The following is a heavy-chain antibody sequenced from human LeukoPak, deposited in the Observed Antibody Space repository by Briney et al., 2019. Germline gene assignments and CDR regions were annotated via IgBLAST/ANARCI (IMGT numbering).Heavy chain of an antibody. CDR3: ARDWTTVVTRDAFDI. Sequence: SSETLSLTCTVSGGSISSSSYYWGWIRQPPGKGLEWIGSIYYSGSTYYNPSLKSRVTISVPTSKNQFSLKLSSVTAADTAVYYCARDWTTVVTRDAFDIWGQGTMVTVSS. CDR2: IYYSGST. CDR1: GGSISSSSYY. V-gene: IGHV4-39*07. J-gene: IGHJ3*02. D-gene: IGHD4-23*01.